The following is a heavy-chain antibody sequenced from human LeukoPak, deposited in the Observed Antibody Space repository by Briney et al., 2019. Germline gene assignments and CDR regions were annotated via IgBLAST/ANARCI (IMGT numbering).Heavy chain of an antibody. D-gene: IGHD6-13*01. Sequence: ASVKVSCKVSGYTLTELSMHWVRQAPGKGLEWMGGFDPEDGETIYAQKFQGRVTMTEDTSTDTAYMELSSLRSEDTAVYHCATDGGSSWSFDYWGQGTLVTVSS. V-gene: IGHV1-24*01. CDR1: GYTLTELS. CDR3: ATDGGSSWSFDY. J-gene: IGHJ4*02. CDR2: FDPEDGET.